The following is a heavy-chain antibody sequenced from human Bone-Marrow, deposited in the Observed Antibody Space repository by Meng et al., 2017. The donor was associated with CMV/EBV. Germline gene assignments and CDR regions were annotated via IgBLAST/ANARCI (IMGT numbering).Heavy chain of an antibody. D-gene: IGHD3-16*01. J-gene: IGHJ6*02. CDR2: INPNSGGT. V-gene: IGHV1-2*02. CDR3: ARDLGGGLQYTYYYYGMDV. Sequence: ASVKVSCKASGYTFTGYYIYWVRQAPGQGLEWMGWINPNSGGTDYAQKFQGRVTMTRDTSISTAYMELSRLRSDDTAVYYCARDLGGGLQYTYYYYGMDVWGQGTTVTVSS. CDR1: GYTFTGYY.